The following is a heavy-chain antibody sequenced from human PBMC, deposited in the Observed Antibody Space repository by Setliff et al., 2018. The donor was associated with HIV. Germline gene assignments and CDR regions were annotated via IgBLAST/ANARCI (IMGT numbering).Heavy chain of an antibody. CDR2: IYYSGNT. J-gene: IGHJ4*02. D-gene: IGHD6-13*01. V-gene: IGHV4-31*03. CDR3: ARGIAAAGGYFDY. Sequence: LSLTCTVSGGSISSGGYYWNWIRQHPGKGLKWIGYIYYSGNTYYNPSLKSRITISLDTSKNQFSLKLSSVTAADTAVYYCARGIAAAGGYFDYWGPGTLVTVSS. CDR1: GGSISSGGYY.